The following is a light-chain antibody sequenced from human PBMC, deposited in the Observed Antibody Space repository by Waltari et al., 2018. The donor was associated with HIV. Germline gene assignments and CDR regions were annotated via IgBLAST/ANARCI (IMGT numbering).Light chain of an antibody. V-gene: IGLV2-14*01. J-gene: IGLJ3*02. CDR3: SSYTSSNTLWV. CDR2: EVI. Sequence: HSALTQPASVSGSPGQSITISCSGTSSDIGGYDYVSWYQQHPGKAPKLRSYEVINRPAGVSYRISGSKSGNTASLTISGLQAEDEADYYCSSYTSSNTLWVFGGGTKLTVL. CDR1: SSDIGGYDY.